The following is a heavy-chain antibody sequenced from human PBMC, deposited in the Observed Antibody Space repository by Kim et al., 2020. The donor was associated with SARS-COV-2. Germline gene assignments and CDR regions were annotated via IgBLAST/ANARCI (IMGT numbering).Heavy chain of an antibody. Sequence: GGSLRLSCAASGFTFSNYYMDWIRQAPGRGLEWVSCIITSGSTNYAEASKRRRTIITRSTAKKSLHHQMNIMSADTTAYYYCTKGGHSNTSVFYY. D-gene: IGHD6-6*01. J-gene: IGHJ6*01. CDR2: IITSGSTN. CDR3: TKGGHSNTSVFYY. CDR1: GFTFSNYY. V-gene: IGHV3-11*01.